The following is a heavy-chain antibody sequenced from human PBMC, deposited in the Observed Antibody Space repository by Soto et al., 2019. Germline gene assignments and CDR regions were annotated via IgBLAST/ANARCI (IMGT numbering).Heavy chain of an antibody. Sequence: EVQLLESGGGLVQPGGSLRLSCAASGFTFSSYAMSWVRQAPGKGLEWVSGIRGSGGSTYYADSVKGRFTISRDNSKNTLYLQMNSLRAEDTAVYYCAKDICITMIGDFDYWGQGTLVTVSS. D-gene: IGHD3-22*01. CDR3: AKDICITMIGDFDY. V-gene: IGHV3-23*01. CDR1: GFTFSSYA. CDR2: IRGSGGST. J-gene: IGHJ4*02.